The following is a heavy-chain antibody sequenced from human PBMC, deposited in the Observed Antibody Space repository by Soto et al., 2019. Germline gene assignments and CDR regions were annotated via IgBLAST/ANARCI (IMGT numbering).Heavy chain of an antibody. D-gene: IGHD4-4*01. CDR1: GGSISSYD. Sequence: PSETLSLTCTVSGGSISSYDWSWIRQPPGKGLEWIGYIYYSGSTNYNPSLKSRVTISVDTSKNQFSLKLSSVTAADTAVYYCGRVASSSNYALDYWGQGTLVTVSS. V-gene: IGHV4-59*01. J-gene: IGHJ4*02. CDR2: IYYSGST. CDR3: GRVASSSNYALDY.